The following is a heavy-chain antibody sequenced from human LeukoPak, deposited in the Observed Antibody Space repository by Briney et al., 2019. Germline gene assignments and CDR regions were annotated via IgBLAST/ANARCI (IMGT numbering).Heavy chain of an antibody. CDR2: ISSSISTI. V-gene: IGHV3-48*01. J-gene: IGHJ3*02. Sequence: GGSLRLSCAPSEFTFSSYSMNWVGQAPGKGLGWVSYISSSISTIYYADSVKGRFTISRDNAKNSLYLQMNSLRAEDTAVYYCARDRFAYCSSTSCFDAFDIWGQGTMVTVSS. CDR3: ARDRFAYCSSTSCFDAFDI. D-gene: IGHD2-2*01. CDR1: EFTFSSYS.